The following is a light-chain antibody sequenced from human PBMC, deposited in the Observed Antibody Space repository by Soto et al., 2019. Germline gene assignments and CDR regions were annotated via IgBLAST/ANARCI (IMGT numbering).Light chain of an antibody. CDR2: KAS. CDR3: QQYNSYSSYT. CDR1: QSISSW. Sequence: DIQMTQSPSTLSASVGDRVTITCRASQSISSWLAWYQQKPGKAPKLLIYKASSLESGVPSRFSGSGSGTEFTLTISSLQPDDFATCYCQQYNSYSSYTFGQGTKLEIK. V-gene: IGKV1-5*03. J-gene: IGKJ2*01.